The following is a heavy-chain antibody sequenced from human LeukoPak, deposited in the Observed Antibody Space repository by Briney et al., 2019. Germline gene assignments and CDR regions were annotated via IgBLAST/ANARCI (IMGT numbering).Heavy chain of an antibody. V-gene: IGHV4-4*07. Sequence: WETLSLTCTVSGASISSYYWSWIRQPAGKGLEWIGRIYTSGSTNYNPSLKSRVTISVDTSKNQFSLKLSSVTAADTAVYYCAREYSSSWYLYYYYYMDVWGKGTTVTISS. D-gene: IGHD6-13*01. CDR1: GASISSYY. CDR3: AREYSSSWYLYYYYYMDV. CDR2: IYTSGST. J-gene: IGHJ6*03.